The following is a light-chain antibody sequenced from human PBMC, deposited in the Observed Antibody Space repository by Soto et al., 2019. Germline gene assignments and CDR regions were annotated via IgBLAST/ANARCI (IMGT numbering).Light chain of an antibody. CDR3: CSYAGSSTTFV. J-gene: IGLJ1*01. CDR2: EGS. CDR1: SSDVGSYNL. V-gene: IGLV2-23*01. Sequence: QSALTQPASVSGSPGQSITISCTGTSSDVGSYNLVSWYQQHPGKAPKLMIYEGSKRPSGVSNRFSGSKSGNTASLTISGLQAEEEADYYCCSYAGSSTTFVFGAGIKVAVL.